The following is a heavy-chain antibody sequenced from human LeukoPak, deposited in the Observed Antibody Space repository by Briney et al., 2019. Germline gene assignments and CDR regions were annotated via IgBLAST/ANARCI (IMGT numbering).Heavy chain of an antibody. Sequence: SQTLSLTCTVSGGSLSSGGYYWSWLRQHPGTGLEWIGYIYYSGSTYYNPSLKSRVTISVDTSKNQFSLKLSSVTAADTAVYYCAREVVRGVITNNWFDPWGQGTLVTVSS. J-gene: IGHJ5*02. CDR2: IYYSGST. CDR3: AREVVRGVITNNWFDP. CDR1: GGSLSSGGYY. D-gene: IGHD3-10*01. V-gene: IGHV4-31*03.